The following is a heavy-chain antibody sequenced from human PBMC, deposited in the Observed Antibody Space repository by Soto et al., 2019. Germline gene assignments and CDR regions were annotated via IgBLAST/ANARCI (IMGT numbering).Heavy chain of an antibody. CDR1: GFNFRSYA. J-gene: IGHJ4*02. D-gene: IGHD3-3*01. Sequence: PGGSLRVSCAAAGFNFRSYAMSWVRQAPGKGLEWVSAIIGSGGSTYYADSVKGRFTISRDNSKDTLYLQMNSLRVEDTALYFCAKIPIFGVVTHYFDYWGQGALVTVSS. CDR2: IIGSGGST. V-gene: IGHV3-23*01. CDR3: AKIPIFGVVTHYFDY.